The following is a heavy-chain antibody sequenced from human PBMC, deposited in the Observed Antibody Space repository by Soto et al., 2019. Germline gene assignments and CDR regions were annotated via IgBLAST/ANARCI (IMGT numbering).Heavy chain of an antibody. CDR1: GFSFRSYW. Sequence: PGGSLRLLCAASGFSFRSYWMSWVRQAPGKGLEWVANINQDGSERKYVDSAKGRFTISRDNAKNSLYLQVNSLRAEDTAVYYCAGDKPYGDSHDYWGQGTLVTVSS. CDR2: INQDGSER. D-gene: IGHD4-17*01. J-gene: IGHJ4*02. V-gene: IGHV3-7*03. CDR3: AGDKPYGDSHDY.